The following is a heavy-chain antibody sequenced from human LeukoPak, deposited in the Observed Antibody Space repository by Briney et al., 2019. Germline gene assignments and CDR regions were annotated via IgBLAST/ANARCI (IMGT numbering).Heavy chain of an antibody. D-gene: IGHD4-23*01. CDR3: ARDFRPDYGGNSGEP. V-gene: IGHV3-11*01. CDR2: ISSSGSTI. CDR1: GFTFSDYY. Sequence: PGGSLRLSCAASGFTFSDYYMSWIRQAPGKGLEWVSYISSSGSTIYYADSVKGRFTISRNNAKNSLYLQMNSLRAEDTAVYYCARDFRPDYGGNSGEPWGQGTLVTVSS. J-gene: IGHJ5*02.